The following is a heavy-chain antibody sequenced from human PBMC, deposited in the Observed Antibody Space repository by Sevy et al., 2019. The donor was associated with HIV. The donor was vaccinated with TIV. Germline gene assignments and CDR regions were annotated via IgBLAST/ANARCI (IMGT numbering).Heavy chain of an antibody. V-gene: IGHV3-21*01. Sequence: GESLKISCAASGFTFSSYSMNWVRQAPGKGLEWVSSITSSSGYINYADSVKGRFTISRDNTKNSLHLQMNSLRAEDTAVYYCAILEDAYNSFDYWGQRTLVTVSS. D-gene: IGHD3-3*01. CDR1: GFTFSSYS. J-gene: IGHJ4*02. CDR2: ITSSSGYI. CDR3: AILEDAYNSFDY.